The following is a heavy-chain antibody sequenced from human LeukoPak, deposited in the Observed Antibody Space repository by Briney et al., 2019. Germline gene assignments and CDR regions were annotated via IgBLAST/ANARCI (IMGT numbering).Heavy chain of an antibody. D-gene: IGHD1-26*01. V-gene: IGHV1-69-2*01. J-gene: IGHJ4*02. CDR3: VTASGSYDPYFDF. CDR2: VDPEDGEI. Sequence: ASVTISCTASGYTFIDYYIHWVQQAPGKGLEWMGRVDPEDGEIIYAEKFQGRVTITADTSTATAHMELSSLRSEDTAVYYCVTASGSYDPYFDFWGQGTLVTVSS. CDR1: GYTFIDYY.